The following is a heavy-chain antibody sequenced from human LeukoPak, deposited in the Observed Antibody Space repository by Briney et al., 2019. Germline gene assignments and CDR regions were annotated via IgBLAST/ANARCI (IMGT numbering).Heavy chain of an antibody. CDR2: ISGSGGAT. CDR3: GKYLQTTVGANDY. D-gene: IGHD1-26*01. CDR1: GFTFSSYP. Sequence: PGGSLRLSCAASGFTFSSYPKNWVRQAPGKGLEWVSVISGSGGATFYGDSVQGRFTISRDNSRDTLYLQMNSLTAEDTAVYYCGKYLQTTVGANDYWGQGTLVTVSS. J-gene: IGHJ4*02. V-gene: IGHV3-23*01.